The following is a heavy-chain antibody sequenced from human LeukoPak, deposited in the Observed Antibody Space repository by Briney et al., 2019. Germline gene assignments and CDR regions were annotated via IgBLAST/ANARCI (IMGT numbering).Heavy chain of an antibody. CDR3: AKEEWELRSRHYDY. CDR1: GFTFSSYA. J-gene: IGHJ4*02. Sequence: RGSLRLSCAASGFTFSSYAMSWVRQAPGKGLEWVSAISGSGGSTYYVDSVKGRFTISRDNSKNTLYLQMNSLRAEDTAVYYCAKEEWELRSRHYDYWGQGTLVTVSS. CDR2: ISGSGGST. D-gene: IGHD1-26*01. V-gene: IGHV3-23*01.